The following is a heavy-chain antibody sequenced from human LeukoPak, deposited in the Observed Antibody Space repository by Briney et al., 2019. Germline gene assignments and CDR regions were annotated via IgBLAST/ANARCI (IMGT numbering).Heavy chain of an antibody. J-gene: IGHJ3*02. Sequence: ASETLSLTCTVSGGSISSGSYYWSWIRQPAGKGLEWIGRIYTSGSTNYNPSLKSRVTISVDTSKNQFSLKLSSVTAADTAVYYCARDEQWLAHDAFDIWAKGQWSPSLQ. V-gene: IGHV4-61*02. D-gene: IGHD6-19*01. CDR2: IYTSGST. CDR1: GGSISSGSYY. CDR3: ARDEQWLAHDAFDI.